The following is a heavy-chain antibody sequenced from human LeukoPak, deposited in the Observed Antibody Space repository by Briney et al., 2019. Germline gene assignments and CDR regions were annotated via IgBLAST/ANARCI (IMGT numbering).Heavy chain of an antibody. CDR3: ARQVAGYYFDY. J-gene: IGHJ4*02. D-gene: IGHD6-19*01. V-gene: IGHV4-59*01. Sequence: PSETLSLTCTVSGGSISSYYWSWIRQPPGKGLEWIGYIYYSGSTNYNPSLKGRVTISVDTSKNQFSLKLSSVTAADTAVYYCARQVAGYYFDYWGQGTLVTVSS. CDR2: IYYSGST. CDR1: GGSISSYY.